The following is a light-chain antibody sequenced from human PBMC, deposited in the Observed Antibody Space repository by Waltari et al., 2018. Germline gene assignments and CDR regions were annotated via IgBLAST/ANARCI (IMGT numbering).Light chain of an antibody. CDR3: QTGGHGTWV. J-gene: IGLJ3*02. Sequence: QLVLTQSPSASASLGASVKLTCTLSSGHSSNVIAWLQQQPEKGPRFLMKVNSDGSHRKGDEIPDRFSGSSSGAERYLGSSSLQSEDEADDFCQTGGHGTWVFGGGTKLTVL. CDR2: VNSDGSH. CDR1: SGHSSNV. V-gene: IGLV4-69*01.